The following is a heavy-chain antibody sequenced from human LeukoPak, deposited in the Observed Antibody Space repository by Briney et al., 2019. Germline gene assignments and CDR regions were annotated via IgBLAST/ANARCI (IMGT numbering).Heavy chain of an antibody. CDR1: GFTFSDYY. Sequence: PGGSLRLSCAASGFTFSDYYMTWIRQAPGKGLEWVSYISGVASDIYYGDSVKGRFTISRDNAKKSVHLQMDSLRAEDTAVYYCARGGAQGMDVWGQGTTVTVSS. J-gene: IGHJ6*02. CDR2: ISGVASDI. D-gene: IGHD1-26*01. V-gene: IGHV3-11*01. CDR3: ARGGAQGMDV.